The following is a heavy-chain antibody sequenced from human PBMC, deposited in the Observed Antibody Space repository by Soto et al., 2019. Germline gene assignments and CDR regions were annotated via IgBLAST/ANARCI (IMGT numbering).Heavy chain of an antibody. CDR2: ISYDGSNK. J-gene: IGHJ6*02. V-gene: IGHV3-30*03. D-gene: IGHD2-15*01. CDR3: ARDLGYCSGGSCYSYYGMDV. CDR1: GFTFSSYG. Sequence: GGSLRLSCAASGFTFSSYGMHWVRQAPGKGLEWVAVISYDGSNKYYADSVKGRFTISRDNSKNQFSLKLSSVTAADTAVYYCARDLGYCSGGSCYSYYGMDVWGQGTTVTVSS.